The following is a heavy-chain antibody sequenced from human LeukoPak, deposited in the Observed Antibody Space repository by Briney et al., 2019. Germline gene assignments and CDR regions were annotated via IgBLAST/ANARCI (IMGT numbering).Heavy chain of an antibody. J-gene: IGHJ4*02. Sequence: SETLSLTCAVYGGSFSGYYWSWIRQPPGKGLEWIGEINHSGSTNYNPSLKSRVTISVDTSKNQFSLKLSSVTAADTAVYYCAATTGKGGYWGQGTLVTVPS. V-gene: IGHV4-34*01. CDR1: GGSFSGYY. CDR3: AATTGKGGY. D-gene: IGHD1-14*01. CDR2: INHSGST.